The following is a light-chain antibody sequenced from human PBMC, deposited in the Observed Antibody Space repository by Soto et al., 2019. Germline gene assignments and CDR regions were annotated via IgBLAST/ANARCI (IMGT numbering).Light chain of an antibody. CDR1: QSIGSSY. Sequence: ENVLTQSPGTLSLSPGERATLSCRASQSIGSSYLAWNQQKPGHAPKLIIYGTSSRATGIPDRFSGSGSGTDFTISSTRREPEDFSVYSCQQFGCSWLTFGKGTKVEIK. V-gene: IGKV3-20*01. J-gene: IGKJ1*01. CDR3: QQFGCSWLT. CDR2: GTS.